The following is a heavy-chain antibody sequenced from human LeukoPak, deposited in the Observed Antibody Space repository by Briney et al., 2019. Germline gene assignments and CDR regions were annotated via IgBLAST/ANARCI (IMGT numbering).Heavy chain of an antibody. Sequence: PGGSLRLSCAASRFTFRSYGMHWIRQATGKGLEWVAFIRYDETDKYYADSVKGRFTISRDNSKNTLYLQMSSLIAEDTAVYYCAKATNYYYMDVWGKGTTVTVSS. CDR1: RFTFRSYG. CDR2: IRYDETDK. CDR3: AKATNYYYMDV. V-gene: IGHV3-30*02. J-gene: IGHJ6*03.